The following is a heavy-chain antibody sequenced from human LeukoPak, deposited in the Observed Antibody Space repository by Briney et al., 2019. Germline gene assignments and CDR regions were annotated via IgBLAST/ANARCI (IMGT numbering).Heavy chain of an antibody. V-gene: IGHV3-23*01. Sequence: GGSLRLSCTASGFTFSSYAMSWVRQAPGKGLEWVSLISSTGSTTYYADSVKGRFTISRDNSENTLYLQMISLRAEDTAVYYCSTSRPLQSFDCWGQGTLVTVSS. CDR3: STSRPLQSFDC. D-gene: IGHD4-11*01. CDR2: ISSTGSTT. J-gene: IGHJ4*02. CDR1: GFTFSSYA.